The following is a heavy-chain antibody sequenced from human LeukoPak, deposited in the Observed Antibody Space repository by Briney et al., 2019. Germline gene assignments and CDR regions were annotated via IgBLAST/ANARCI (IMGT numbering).Heavy chain of an antibody. D-gene: IGHD6-19*01. J-gene: IGHJ4*02. CDR2: FDPEDGET. CDR1: GYTLTELS. V-gene: IGHV1-24*01. CDR3: ATVGSSGWSLDY. Sequence: ASVKVSCKVSGYTLTELSMHWVRQAPGKGLEWMGGFDPEDGETIYAQKFQGRVTMTEDTSTDTAYIELSSLRSEDTAVYYCATVGSSGWSLDYWGQGTLVTVSS.